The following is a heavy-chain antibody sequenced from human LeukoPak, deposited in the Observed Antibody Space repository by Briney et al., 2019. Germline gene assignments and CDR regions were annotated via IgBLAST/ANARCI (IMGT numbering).Heavy chain of an antibody. V-gene: IGHV1-18*01. CDR3: ARDRGLVRHTNWLDP. J-gene: IGHJ5*02. Sequence: ASVKVSCKTLGYRFTHYGISWVRQAPGQGLEWLGGIYTVNSNPEIEQKFQDRVTVTTDKSTATAYMELKNMTSDDTAVYYCARDRGLVRHTNWLDPWGQGTLVTVSS. CDR2: IYTVNSNP. CDR1: GYRFTHYG. D-gene: IGHD3-10*01.